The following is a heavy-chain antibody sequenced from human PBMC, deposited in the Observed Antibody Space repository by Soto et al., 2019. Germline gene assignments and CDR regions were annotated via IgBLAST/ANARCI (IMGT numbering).Heavy chain of an antibody. D-gene: IGHD4-17*01. CDR2: YSGFT. CDR3: ARDYGDYSFFFDY. V-gene: IGHV4-59*01. CDR1: GGSITTYQ. Sequence: PSETLSLTCTVSGGSITTYQWSWIRQPPGKGLEWIGGYSGFTNYNPSLESRVTISVDHSKNQFFLTLRSVTAADTAVYYCARDYGDYSFFFDYWGQGALVTVS. J-gene: IGHJ4*02.